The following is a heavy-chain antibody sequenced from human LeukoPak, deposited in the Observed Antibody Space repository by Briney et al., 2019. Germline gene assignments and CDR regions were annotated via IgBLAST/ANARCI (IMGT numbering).Heavy chain of an antibody. V-gene: IGHV3-53*01. CDR2: IYSGGST. CDR1: GFTVSSNY. J-gene: IGHJ6*03. Sequence: PGGSLRLSCAASGFTVSSNYMSWVRQAPGKGLEWVSVIYSGGSTYYADSVKGRFTISRDNSKNTLYLQMNSLRAEDTAVYYCARASWYCSSTSCYDAYYYMDVWGKGTTVTISS. CDR3: ARASWYCSSTSCYDAYYYMDV. D-gene: IGHD2-2*01.